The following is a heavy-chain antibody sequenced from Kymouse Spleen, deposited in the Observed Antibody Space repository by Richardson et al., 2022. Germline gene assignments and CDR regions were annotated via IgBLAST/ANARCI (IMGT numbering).Heavy chain of an antibody. CDR3: ARVYSSSSYFDY. D-gene: IGHD6-6*01. CDR2: IYYSGST. Sequence: QVQLQESGPGLVKPSETLSLTCTVSGGSVSSGSYYWSWIRQPPGKGLEWIGYIYYSGSTNYNPSLKSRVTISVDTSKNQFSLKLSSVTAADTAVYYCARVYSSSSYFDYWGQGTLVTVSS. V-gene: IGHV4-61*01. CDR1: GGSVSSGSYY. J-gene: IGHJ4*02.